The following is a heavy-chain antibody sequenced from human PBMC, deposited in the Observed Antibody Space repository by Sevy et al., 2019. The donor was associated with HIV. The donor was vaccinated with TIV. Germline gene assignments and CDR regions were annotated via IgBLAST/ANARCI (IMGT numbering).Heavy chain of an antibody. J-gene: IGHJ3*02. CDR2: ISSSSSYI. V-gene: IGHV3-21*01. CDR3: AREAIFGVLNDAFDI. CDR1: GFTLSSYS. Sequence: GGSLRLSCAASGFTLSSYSMNWVRQAPGKGLEWVSSISSSSSYIYDADSLKGRFTISRDNAKNSLYLQMNSLRAEDTAVYYCAREAIFGVLNDAFDIRGQGTMVTVSS. D-gene: IGHD3-3*01.